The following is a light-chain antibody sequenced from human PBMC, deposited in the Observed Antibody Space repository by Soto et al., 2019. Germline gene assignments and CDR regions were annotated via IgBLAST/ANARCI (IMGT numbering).Light chain of an antibody. J-gene: IGKJ1*01. CDR1: QSVSSY. V-gene: IGKV3-11*01. CDR2: DSS. CDR3: QQYNSYSPWT. Sequence: EIVLTQFPATLSLSPGDGATLSCRASQSVSSYLAWYQQKRGQAPRLLIYDSSNRATGIPARFSGSGSGTDFSLIISSLEPEDFATYYCQQYNSYSPWTFGQGTKVEIK.